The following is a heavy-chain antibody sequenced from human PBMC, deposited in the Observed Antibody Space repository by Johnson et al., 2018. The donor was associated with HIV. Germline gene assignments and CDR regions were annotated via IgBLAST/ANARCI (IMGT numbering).Heavy chain of an antibody. CDR3: ARGRAVGGEDAFDI. V-gene: IGHV3-30-3*01. CDR2: ISYDGSNK. Sequence: QVQLVESGGGVVQPGRSLRLSCAASGFTFSSYVMYWVRQAPGKGLEWVAVISYDGSNKYYADSVKGRFTISRDNSKNTLYLQMNSLRAEDTAVYYCARGRAVGGEDAFDIWGQGTMVTVSS. CDR1: GFTFSSYV. D-gene: IGHD6-19*01. J-gene: IGHJ3*02.